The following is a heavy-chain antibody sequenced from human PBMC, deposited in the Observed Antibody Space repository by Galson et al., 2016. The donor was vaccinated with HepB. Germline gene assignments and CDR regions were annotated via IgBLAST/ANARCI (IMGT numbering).Heavy chain of an antibody. D-gene: IGHD4-17*01. V-gene: IGHV1-8*01. CDR3: AREGGTVRTHHVFGH. J-gene: IGHJ4*02. Sequence: VRQATGQGLEWMGWMNPNSGNTGYAQKFQGRVTMTRDTSLSTAYMELSSLSSDDTAVYWCAREGGTVRTHHVFGHWGQGALVTVSS. CDR2: MNPNSGNT.